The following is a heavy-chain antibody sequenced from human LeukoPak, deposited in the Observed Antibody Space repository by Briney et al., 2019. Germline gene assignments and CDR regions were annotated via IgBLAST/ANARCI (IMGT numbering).Heavy chain of an antibody. CDR2: IRYDGSNK. V-gene: IGHV3-30*02. J-gene: IGHJ5*02. D-gene: IGHD1-14*01. CDR3: AKDTTPPKAGFDP. Sequence: GGSLRLSCAASGFTFSSYGMHWVRQAPGKGLEWVAFIRYDGSNKYYADSVKGRFTISRDNSKNTLYLQMNSLRAEDTAVYYCAKDTTPPKAGFDPWGQGTQVTVSS. CDR1: GFTFSSYG.